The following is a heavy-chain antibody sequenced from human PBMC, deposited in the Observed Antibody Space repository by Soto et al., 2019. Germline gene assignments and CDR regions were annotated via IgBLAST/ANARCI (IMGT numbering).Heavy chain of an antibody. CDR2: IDASGNT. J-gene: IGHJ6*02. V-gene: IGHV4-4*07. CDR1: VDSISTYY. D-gene: IGHD5-18*01. CDR3: ARALIQLWPHYYYGMDV. Sequence: SETLSLTCTVSVDSISTYYWSWIRRPAGKGLEWIGRIDASGNTNYNPSLKSRVTMSTDTSKNQFSLKLSSVTAADTAVYYCARALIQLWPHYYYGMDVWGQGTTVTVSS.